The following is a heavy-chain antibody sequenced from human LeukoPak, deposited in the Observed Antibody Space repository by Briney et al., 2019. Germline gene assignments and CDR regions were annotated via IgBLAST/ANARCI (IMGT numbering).Heavy chain of an antibody. CDR2: IYSGGST. J-gene: IGHJ3*02. CDR1: GFTVSSNY. V-gene: IGHV3-53*01. D-gene: IGHD6-19*01. CDR3: ARDSGWGAFDI. Sequence: GGSLRLSCAASGFTVSSNYMSWVRQAPGKGLERVSVIYSGGSTYYADSVKGRFTISRDNSKNTLYLQMNSLRAEDTAVYYCARDSGWGAFDIWGQGTMVTVSS.